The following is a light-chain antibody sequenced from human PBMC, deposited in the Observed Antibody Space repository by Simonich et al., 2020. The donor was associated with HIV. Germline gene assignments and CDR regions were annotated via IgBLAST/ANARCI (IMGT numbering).Light chain of an antibody. CDR3: QQYNNWPYT. V-gene: IGKV3-15*01. Sequence: EIVMTQSPATLSVSPGERATLSCRASQSVSSNLAWYQQNPGQAHRLLIYGASTRATGIPARFSGSGSGTSFTLTISSLQSADFAVYYCQQYNNWPYTFGQGTKLEIK. CDR2: GAS. J-gene: IGKJ2*01. CDR1: QSVSSN.